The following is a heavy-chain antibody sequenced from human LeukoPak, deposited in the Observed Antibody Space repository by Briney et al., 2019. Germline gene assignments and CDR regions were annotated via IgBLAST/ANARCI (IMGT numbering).Heavy chain of an antibody. CDR1: GYNFTSYW. J-gene: IGHJ4*02. Sequence: GESLETPCQGPGYNFTSYWIGWGRQMPGKGLGGSRIIYPGDSETRFSPSCQGQVTISANNSISTAYLQWSSLKASDTAMYYCEKRTYCGGDCSYFDYWGQGTLVTVSS. D-gene: IGHD2-21*02. V-gene: IGHV5-51*01. CDR3: EKRTYCGGDCSYFDY. CDR2: IYPGDSET.